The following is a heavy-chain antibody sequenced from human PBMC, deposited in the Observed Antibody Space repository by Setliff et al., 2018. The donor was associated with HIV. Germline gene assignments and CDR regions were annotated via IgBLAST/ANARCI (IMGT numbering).Heavy chain of an antibody. CDR2: IYYSGTT. J-gene: IGHJ4*02. V-gene: IGHV4-59*08. Sequence: SETLSLTCTVSGGSISSYYWSWIRQPPGKGLEWIGYIYYSGTTNYNPSLKSRVTISVDTSKNQFSLKLSSVTAADTAMYYCARVVDADYLDHWGQGTPVTVSS. CDR1: GGSISSYY. D-gene: IGHD2-15*01. CDR3: ARVVDADYLDH.